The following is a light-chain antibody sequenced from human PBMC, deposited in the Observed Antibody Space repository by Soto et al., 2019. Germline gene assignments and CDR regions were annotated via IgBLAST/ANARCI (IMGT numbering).Light chain of an antibody. CDR1: QGIRHD. CDR2: AAS. CDR3: LQDYNYPRT. J-gene: IGKJ4*01. V-gene: IGKV1-6*01. Sequence: AIEMTQSPSSLSVSVGDRVTITCRASQGIRHDLGWYQQKPGKAPGLLIYAASILQSGVPSRFSGSGSGTDFTLTITSLQPEDFAIYYCLQDYNYPRTLGGGTKVDIK.